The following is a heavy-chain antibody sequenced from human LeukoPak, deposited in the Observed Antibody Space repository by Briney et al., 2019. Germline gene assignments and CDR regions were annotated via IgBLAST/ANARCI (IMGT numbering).Heavy chain of an antibody. CDR1: GFIVDDYA. Sequence: GGSLRLSCAASGFIVDDYAMYWVRQAPGKGLEWVSLISGDGGSIYYADSVKGRFTISRDNSKNSLFLQMNSLRTEDTALYYCAKDILSEQWHDAFDIWGQGTMVTVSS. D-gene: IGHD6-19*01. CDR3: AKDILSEQWHDAFDI. CDR2: ISGDGGSI. V-gene: IGHV3-43*02. J-gene: IGHJ3*02.